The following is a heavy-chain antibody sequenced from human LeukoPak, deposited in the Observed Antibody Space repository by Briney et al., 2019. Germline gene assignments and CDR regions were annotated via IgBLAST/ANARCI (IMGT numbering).Heavy chain of an antibody. Sequence: GGSLRLSCAASGFTFSSYAMSWVRQAPGKGPEWVSAISGSGGSTYYADSVKGRFTISRDNSKNTLYLQMNSLRAEDTAVYYCAKHDGAAVAGIFDYWGQGTLVTVSS. V-gene: IGHV3-23*01. CDR2: ISGSGGST. CDR1: GFTFSSYA. D-gene: IGHD6-19*01. J-gene: IGHJ4*02. CDR3: AKHDGAAVAGIFDY.